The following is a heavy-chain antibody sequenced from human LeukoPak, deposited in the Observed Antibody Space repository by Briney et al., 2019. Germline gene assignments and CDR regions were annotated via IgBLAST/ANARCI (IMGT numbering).Heavy chain of an antibody. J-gene: IGHJ4*02. CDR3: TRTMVVTPTSEFDY. Sequence: GGSMRPSCTASGFTFGDYTISWVRQAPGKGLEWVGFIRSKAYGGTTEYAASVKGRFTISRDDSKSIAYLQMNSLKTEDTAVYSCTRTMVVTPTSEFDYWGQGSLVTVSS. CDR1: GFTFGDYT. D-gene: IGHD2-21*02. CDR2: IRSKAYGGTT. V-gene: IGHV3-49*04.